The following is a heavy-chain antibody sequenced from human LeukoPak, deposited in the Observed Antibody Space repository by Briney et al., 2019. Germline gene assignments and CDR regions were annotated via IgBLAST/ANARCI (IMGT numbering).Heavy chain of an antibody. V-gene: IGHV3-48*03. J-gene: IGHJ4*02. CDR2: ISSGVDGM. D-gene: IGHD2-15*01. CDR3: VRDGRYCSGGWCFPI. Sequence: GGSLRLSCAASEFIFKTYEMNWVRQAPGKGLEWISFISSGVDGMYYADSVKGRFTISRDNTKNSLYLQMNSLRAEDTAIYYCVRDGRYCSGGWCFPIGGQGALVTVSS. CDR1: EFIFKTYE.